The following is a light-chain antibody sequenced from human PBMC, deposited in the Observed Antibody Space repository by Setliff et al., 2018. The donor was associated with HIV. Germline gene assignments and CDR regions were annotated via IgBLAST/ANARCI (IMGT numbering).Light chain of an antibody. V-gene: IGLV2-23*01. J-gene: IGLJ1*01. CDR1: SGDVGRYNL. CDR3: CSNTGRNTYV. Sequence: LTQPASVSGSPGQSITISCTGTSGDVGRYNLVSWYQQQPGKPPKLMIYQASKRPSGVSNRFSGSKSGNTASLTISGLQAEDEADYYCCSNTGRNTYVFGTGTKV. CDR2: QAS.